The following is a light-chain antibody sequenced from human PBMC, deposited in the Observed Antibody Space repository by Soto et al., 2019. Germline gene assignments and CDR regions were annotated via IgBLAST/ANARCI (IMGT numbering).Light chain of an antibody. J-gene: IGKJ1*01. CDR2: GTS. V-gene: IGKV1-6*01. CDR3: LQDYSYPRT. Sequence: IQMTQSPSSLSASAGDRVIITCRASQAIRTELGWYQQRPGKAPKLLIYGTSNLQSGVPSRFSGSGSGTDFTLTINGLQHEDFATYYCLQDYSYPRTFGQGTKLDVK. CDR1: QAIRTE.